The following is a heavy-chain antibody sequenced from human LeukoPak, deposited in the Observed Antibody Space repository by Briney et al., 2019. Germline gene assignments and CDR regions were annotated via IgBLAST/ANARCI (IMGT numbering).Heavy chain of an antibody. J-gene: IGHJ4*02. CDR2: ISSKGGST. V-gene: IGHV3-64*01. Sequence: GGSLRLSCAAAGFTFSDYTMLWVRQAPGQGLEYVSAISSKGGSTYYANSVKGRFTISRDNSKNTLYLQMGSLRAEDMAVYYCATFPHYWGQGTLVTVSS. CDR3: ATFPHY. CDR1: GFTFSDYT.